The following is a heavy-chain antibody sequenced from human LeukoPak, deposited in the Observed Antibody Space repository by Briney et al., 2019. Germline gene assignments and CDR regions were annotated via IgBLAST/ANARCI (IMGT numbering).Heavy chain of an antibody. Sequence: PSETLSLTCTVSGGSVSSGTYYWSWIRQPPGKGLEWIGYIYYSGSTNYNPSLKSRVTISMDTSKNQFSLKLSSVTAADTAVYYCARDFKVPADVPGIAVAGSGYYYYGMDVWGQGTTVTVSS. D-gene: IGHD6-19*01. V-gene: IGHV4-61*01. CDR1: GGSVSSGTYY. CDR2: IYYSGST. J-gene: IGHJ6*02. CDR3: ARDFKVPADVPGIAVAGSGYYYYGMDV.